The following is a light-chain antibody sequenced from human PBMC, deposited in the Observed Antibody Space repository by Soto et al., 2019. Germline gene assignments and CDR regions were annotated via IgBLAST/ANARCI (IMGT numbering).Light chain of an antibody. V-gene: IGLV2-14*01. CDR3: SSYTSSSLYV. CDR1: SSDVGGYNY. CDR2: DVS. Sequence: QSALTQPASVSGSPGQSITISCTGTSSDVGGYNYVSWYQQHPGKAPKLMIYDVSNRPSGVSNRFSGSKSGNTASLTISGLQAEDEADYSCSSYTSSSLYVFGTGNKLTVL. J-gene: IGLJ1*01.